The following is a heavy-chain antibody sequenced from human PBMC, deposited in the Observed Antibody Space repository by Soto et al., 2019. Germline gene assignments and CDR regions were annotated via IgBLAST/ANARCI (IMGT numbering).Heavy chain of an antibody. CDR3: ARASPGTTFDY. J-gene: IGHJ4*02. V-gene: IGHV4-59*01. CDR2: IYYSGST. CDR1: GGSISSYY. D-gene: IGHD1-7*01. Sequence: SETLSLTCTVSGGSISSYYWSWIRQPPGKGLEWIGYIYYSGSTNYNPSLKSRVTISVDTSKNQFSLKLSSVTAADTAVYYCARASPGTTFDYWGQGTLVTVSS.